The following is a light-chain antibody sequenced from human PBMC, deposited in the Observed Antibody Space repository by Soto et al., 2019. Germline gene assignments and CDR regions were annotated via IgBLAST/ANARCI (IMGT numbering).Light chain of an antibody. CDR1: QSISTY. Sequence: DIQMTQSPSSLSASVGDRVTITCRASQSISTYLNWYQQKAGIAPKLLIYATSSLQSGVPSRFSGSGSGTDFTLTISSLQPEDFATYHCQQSYSTPLTFGGGTNVEIK. J-gene: IGKJ4*01. CDR3: QQSYSTPLT. CDR2: ATS. V-gene: IGKV1-39*01.